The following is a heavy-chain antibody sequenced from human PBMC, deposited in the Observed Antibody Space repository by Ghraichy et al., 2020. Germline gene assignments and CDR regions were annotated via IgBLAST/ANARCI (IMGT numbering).Heavy chain of an antibody. D-gene: IGHD6-13*01. J-gene: IGHJ6*02. Sequence: GGSLRLSCAASGFTFSSYSMNWVRQAPGKGLEWVSYISSSSTIYYADSVKGRFTISRDNAKNSLYLQMNSLRDEDTAVYYCASYSDSSSWYIPYYYGMDVWGQGTTVTVSS. CDR2: ISSSSTI. CDR3: ASYSDSSSWYIPYYYGMDV. V-gene: IGHV3-48*02. CDR1: GFTFSSYS.